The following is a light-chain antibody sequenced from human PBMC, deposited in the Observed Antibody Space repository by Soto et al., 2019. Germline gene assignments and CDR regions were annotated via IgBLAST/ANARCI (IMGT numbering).Light chain of an antibody. J-gene: IGKJ4*01. CDR2: DAS. V-gene: IGKV3-11*01. CDR1: QSVSSS. Sequence: EIVLTQSPATLSLSPGERATLSCRASQSVSSSLAWYQQKPGQAPRLLIYDASNRATGIPARFSGSGAGTDFTLTSSRLEPEDFAVYCCQQRSWPPLTFGGGTRVEIK. CDR3: QQRSWPPLT.